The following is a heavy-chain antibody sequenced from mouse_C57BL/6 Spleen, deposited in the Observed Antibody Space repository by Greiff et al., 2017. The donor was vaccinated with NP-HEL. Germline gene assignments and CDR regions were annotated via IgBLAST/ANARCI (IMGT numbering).Heavy chain of an antibody. CDR1: GFTFSSYA. CDR2: ISDGGSYT. D-gene: IGHD2-4*01. J-gene: IGHJ2*01. Sequence: EVHLVESGGGLVKPGGSLKLSCAASGFTFSSYAMSWVRQTPEKRLEWVATISDGGSYTYYPDNVKGRFTISRDNAKNNLYLQMSHLKSEDTAMYYCARGGDYDESYFDYWGQGTTLTVSS. V-gene: IGHV5-4*01. CDR3: ARGGDYDESYFDY.